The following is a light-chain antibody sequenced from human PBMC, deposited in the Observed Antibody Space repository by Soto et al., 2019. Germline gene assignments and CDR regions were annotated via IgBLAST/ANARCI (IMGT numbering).Light chain of an antibody. CDR2: EVS. CDR3: SSYTSANTWV. V-gene: IGLV2-14*01. Sequence: QSALAQPASVSGSPGQSITISCIGTSSDVGGHNYVSWYQQYPGKVPKLLISEVSDRPSGISSRFSGSTSGNTASLTISGLQAEDEADYYCSSYTSANTWVFGGGTKLTVL. CDR1: SSDVGGHNY. J-gene: IGLJ3*02.